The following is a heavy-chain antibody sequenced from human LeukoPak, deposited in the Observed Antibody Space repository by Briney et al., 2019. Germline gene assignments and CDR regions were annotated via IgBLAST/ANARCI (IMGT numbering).Heavy chain of an antibody. V-gene: IGHV4-30-2*01. CDR1: GYSISSGGYY. Sequence: SETLSLTCTVSGYSISSGGYYWSWIRQPPGKGLEWIGYIYHSGSTYYNPSLKSRVTISVDRSKNQFSLKLSSVTAADTAVYYCARELVAAAGLSSFGYWGQGTLVTVSS. CDR2: IYHSGST. J-gene: IGHJ4*02. CDR3: ARELVAAAGLSSFGY. D-gene: IGHD6-13*01.